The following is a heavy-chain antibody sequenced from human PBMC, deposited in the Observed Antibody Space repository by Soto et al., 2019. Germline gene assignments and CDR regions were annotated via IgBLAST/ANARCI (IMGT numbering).Heavy chain of an antibody. Sequence: QVQLVQSGAEVKKPGSSVKVSCKASGGTFSNYAISWVRQAPGQGLEWMGGIIPIFGTANYAQKFQGRVTITADESTSTAYMELSSLRSEDTAIYYCAVGSVDIVPTGMKPLDPWGQGTLVTGSS. CDR1: GGTFSNYA. V-gene: IGHV1-69*12. CDR2: IIPIFGTA. D-gene: IGHD5-12*01. J-gene: IGHJ5*02. CDR3: AVGSVDIVPTGMKPLDP.